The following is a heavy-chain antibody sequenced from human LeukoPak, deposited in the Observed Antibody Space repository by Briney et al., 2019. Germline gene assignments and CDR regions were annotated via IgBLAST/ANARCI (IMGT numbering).Heavy chain of an antibody. CDR1: GDTFSSYA. CDR3: ARGRMAGTYVFDY. J-gene: IGHJ4*02. Sequence: GASVNVSCKASGDTFSSYAISWVRQAPGQGLEWMGGIIPIFGTANYAQKFQGRVTITADESTSTAYTELTSLRSEDTAVYYCARGRMAGTYVFDYWGQGTLVTVSS. CDR2: IIPIFGTA. V-gene: IGHV1-69*13. D-gene: IGHD6-19*01.